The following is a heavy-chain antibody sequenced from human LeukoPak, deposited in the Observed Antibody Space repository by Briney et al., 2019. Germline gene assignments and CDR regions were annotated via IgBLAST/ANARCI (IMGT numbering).Heavy chain of an antibody. Sequence: GGSLRLSCAASGFTFSNYWMTWVRQAPGKGLEWVAHINQDGSKEYYMDSVKARFTISRDNAKNSLFLQMNSLRAEDTAVYYCARVGRYSFAHNSWGQGTLVTVSS. CDR1: GFTFSNYW. CDR2: INQDGSKE. J-gene: IGHJ4*02. CDR3: ARVGRYSFAHNS. D-gene: IGHD5-18*01. V-gene: IGHV3-7*01.